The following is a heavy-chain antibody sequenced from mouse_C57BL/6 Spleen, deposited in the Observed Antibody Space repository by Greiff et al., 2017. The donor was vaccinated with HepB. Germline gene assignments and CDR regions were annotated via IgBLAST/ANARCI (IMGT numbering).Heavy chain of an antibody. V-gene: IGHV1-81*01. CDR3: ARPIYYGSSSYYFDY. D-gene: IGHD1-1*01. CDR1: GYTFTSYG. Sequence: VKLMESGAELARPGASVKLSCKASGYTFTSYGISWVKQRTGQGLEWIGEIYPRSGNTYYNEKFKGKATLTADKSSSTAYMELRSLTSEDSAVYFCARPIYYGSSSYYFDYWGQGTTLTVSS. J-gene: IGHJ2*01. CDR2: IYPRSGNT.